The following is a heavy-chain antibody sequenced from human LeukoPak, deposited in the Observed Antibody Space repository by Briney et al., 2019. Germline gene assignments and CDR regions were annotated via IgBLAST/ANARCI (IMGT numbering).Heavy chain of an antibody. CDR1: GGTFSSYA. V-gene: IGHV1-69*06. CDR3: ARGAGWLYD. Sequence: SVKVSCKASGGTFSSYAFSWVRQAPGQGLEWLGGIIPMIATASYSQKFQGRVSINADKSTNTVYMELSSLKLEGTAVYYCARGAGWLYDWGQGTLVIVSS. CDR2: IIPMIATA. D-gene: IGHD3-22*01. J-gene: IGHJ4*02.